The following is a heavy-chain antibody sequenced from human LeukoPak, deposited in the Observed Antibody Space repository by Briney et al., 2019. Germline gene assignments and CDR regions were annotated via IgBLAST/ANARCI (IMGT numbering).Heavy chain of an antibody. CDR3: ASSGHLGYCSSTSCYTDY. CDR1: GGTFSSYA. Sequence: ASVKVSCKASGGTFSSYAISWVRQAPGQGLEWMGGIIPIFGTANYAQKFRGRVTITADESTSTAYMELSSLRSEDTAVYYCASSGHLGYCSSTSCYTDYWGQGTLVTVSS. D-gene: IGHD2-2*02. V-gene: IGHV1-69*13. J-gene: IGHJ4*02. CDR2: IIPIFGTA.